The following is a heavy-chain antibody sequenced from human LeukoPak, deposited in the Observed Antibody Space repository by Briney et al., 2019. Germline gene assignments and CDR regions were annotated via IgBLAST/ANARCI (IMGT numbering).Heavy chain of an antibody. CDR2: IKEDGSEE. Sequence: GGSLRLSCVGSGFSFSRYWMSWVRQAPGKGLEWVANIKEDGSEEYYADSVKGRFTISRDNAKNSLYLQMNSLRAEDTALYYCAKDTGIVMATILPYWGQGTLVTVSS. CDR3: AKDTGIVMATILPY. D-gene: IGHD5-12*01. V-gene: IGHV3-7*03. J-gene: IGHJ4*02. CDR1: GFSFSRYW.